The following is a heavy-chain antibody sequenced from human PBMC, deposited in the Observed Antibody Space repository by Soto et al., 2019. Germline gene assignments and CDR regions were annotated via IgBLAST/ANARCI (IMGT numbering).Heavy chain of an antibody. Sequence: QVQLVQSGAEVKKPGASVKVSCKASGYTFTSYGISWVRQAPGQGLEWMGWISAYNGNTNYAQKLQGRVTMTTDTSTSTAYMELRSLRSDDTAVYYCARPDDYRPPQEDGSVYGAFDIWGQGTMVTVSS. D-gene: IGHD2-8*01. CDR3: ARPDDYRPPQEDGSVYGAFDI. CDR1: GYTFTSYG. J-gene: IGHJ3*02. CDR2: ISAYNGNT. V-gene: IGHV1-18*01.